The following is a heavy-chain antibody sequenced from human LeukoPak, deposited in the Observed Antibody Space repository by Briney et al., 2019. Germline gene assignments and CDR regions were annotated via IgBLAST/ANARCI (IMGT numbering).Heavy chain of an antibody. V-gene: IGHV1-69*05. J-gene: IGHJ5*02. D-gene: IGHD2-15*01. Sequence: ASVKVSCKASEGTFSSYAISWVRQAPGQGLEWMGGIIPIFGTANYAQKFQGRVTITTDESTSTAYMELSSLRSEDTAVYYCARAQRCSGGSCYPIFNNWFDPWGQGTLVTVSS. CDR2: IIPIFGTA. CDR3: ARAQRCSGGSCYPIFNNWFDP. CDR1: EGTFSSYA.